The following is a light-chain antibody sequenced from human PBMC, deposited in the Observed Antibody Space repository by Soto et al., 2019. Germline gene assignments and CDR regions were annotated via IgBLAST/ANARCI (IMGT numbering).Light chain of an antibody. J-gene: IGKJ4*01. CDR3: QQHGSFPLT. V-gene: IGKV1-5*01. CDR2: DAS. Sequence: DIQMTQSPATLSASVGDRATITCRASQSVGSWLAWYQQTPGTVPKLLIYDASTLNSGVSSRFSGSGSGTEFTLTINSLQPEDFATYYCQQHGSFPLTFGGGTTVEI. CDR1: QSVGSW.